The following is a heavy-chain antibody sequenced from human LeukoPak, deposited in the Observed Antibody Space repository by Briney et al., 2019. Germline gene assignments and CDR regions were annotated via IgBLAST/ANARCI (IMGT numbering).Heavy chain of an antibody. J-gene: IGHJ4*02. CDR3: ARDSSSHYYFDY. CDR2: IYSGRTT. Sequence: QPGGSLRLSCVASXFTVSNNHMNWVRQAPGKGLEWVSIIYSGRTTYYADSVKGRFTISRDNSNNMLYLQMNSLRAEDTAVYYCARDSSSHYYFDYWGQGTLVTVSS. V-gene: IGHV3-53*01. D-gene: IGHD2-2*01. CDR1: XFTVSNNH.